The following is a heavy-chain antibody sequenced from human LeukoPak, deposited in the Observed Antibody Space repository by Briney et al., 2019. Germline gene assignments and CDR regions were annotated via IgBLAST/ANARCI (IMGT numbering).Heavy chain of an antibody. V-gene: IGHV1-18*01. CDR3: ASCSWYGDDAFDI. CDR1: GGTFSSYA. CDR2: ISAYNGNT. J-gene: IGHJ3*02. D-gene: IGHD6-13*01. Sequence: GASVKVSCKASGGTFSSYAISWVRQAPGQGLEWMGWISAYNGNTNYAQKLQGRVTMTTDTSTSTAYMELRSLRPDDTAVYYCASCSWYGDDAFDIWGQGTMVTVSS.